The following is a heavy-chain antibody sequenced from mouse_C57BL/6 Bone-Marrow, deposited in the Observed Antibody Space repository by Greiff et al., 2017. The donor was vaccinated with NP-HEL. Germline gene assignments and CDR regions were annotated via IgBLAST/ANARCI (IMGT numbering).Heavy chain of an antibody. V-gene: IGHV1-55*01. CDR2: IYPGSGST. D-gene: IGHD2-3*01. J-gene: IGHJ3*01. CDR3: ARAGDGYYAFAY. CDR1: GYTFTSYW. Sequence: VQLQQPGAELVKPGASVKMSCKASGYTFTSYWITWVKQRPGHGLEWIGDIYPGSGSTNYNEKFKSKATLTVDTSSSTANMQLSSLTSEDSAVYYCARAGDGYYAFAYWGQGTLVTVSA.